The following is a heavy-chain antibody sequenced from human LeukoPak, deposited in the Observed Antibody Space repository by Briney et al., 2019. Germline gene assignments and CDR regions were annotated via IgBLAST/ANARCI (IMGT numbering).Heavy chain of an antibody. J-gene: IGHJ3*02. V-gene: IGHV1-2*02. Sequence: GASVKVSYTASGYTFTGYYMHWVRQAPGQGLEWMGWINPNSGGTNYAQKFQGRVTMTRDTSISTAYMELSRLRSDDTAVYYCARGYSSSWYEAFDIWGQGTMVTVSS. D-gene: IGHD6-13*01. CDR3: ARGYSSSWYEAFDI. CDR2: INPNSGGT. CDR1: GYTFTGYY.